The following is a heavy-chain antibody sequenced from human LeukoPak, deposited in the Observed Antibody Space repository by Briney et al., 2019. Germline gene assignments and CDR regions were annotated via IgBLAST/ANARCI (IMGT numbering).Heavy chain of an antibody. Sequence: GASVKVSCKASGYTFTSYGISWVRQAPGQGLEWMGWISAYNGNTNYAQKLQGRVTMTTDTPTSTAYMELRSLRSDDTAVYYCARDGMDIVVVPAAPTSYFDYWGQGTLVTVSS. V-gene: IGHV1-18*01. J-gene: IGHJ4*02. CDR3: ARDGMDIVVVPAAPTSYFDY. CDR1: GYTFTSYG. D-gene: IGHD2-2*03. CDR2: ISAYNGNT.